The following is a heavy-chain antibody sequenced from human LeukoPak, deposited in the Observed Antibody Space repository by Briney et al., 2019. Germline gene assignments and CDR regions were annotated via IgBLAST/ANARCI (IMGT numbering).Heavy chain of an antibody. D-gene: IGHD3-22*01. CDR1: GFTVSSNY. V-gene: IGHV3-23*01. J-gene: IGHJ3*02. CDR2: VSGSGGST. CDR3: ARGRDSSGYYPLDAFDI. Sequence: GGSLRLSCAASGFTVSSNYMSWVRQAPGKGLEWVSGVSGSGGSTYYADSVRGRFTISRDNSKNTLSLQMNSLRAEDTALYYCARGRDSSGYYPLDAFDIWGQGTMVTVSS.